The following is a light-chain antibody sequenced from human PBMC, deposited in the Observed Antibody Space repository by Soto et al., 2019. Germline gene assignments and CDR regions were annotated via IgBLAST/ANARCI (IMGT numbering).Light chain of an antibody. J-gene: IGKJ1*01. Sequence: DIQMTQSPSSLSASVGDRVTITCRASQNISIYLNWYQQKPGKAPKLLIYAASTLERGVPSRFSGNRSGTDFTLTITSLQPEDFAAYYCQQSSRTPCTFGQGTKVEIK. CDR3: QQSSRTPCT. CDR1: QNISIY. CDR2: AAS. V-gene: IGKV1-39*01.